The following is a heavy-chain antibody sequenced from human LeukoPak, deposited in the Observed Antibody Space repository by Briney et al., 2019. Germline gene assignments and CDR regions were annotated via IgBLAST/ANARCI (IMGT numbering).Heavy chain of an antibody. CDR1: GGSFSGYY. V-gene: IGHV4-34*01. J-gene: IGHJ4*02. CDR2: INHSGST. CDR3: ARQSDWGYFDY. Sequence: SETLSLTCAVYGGSFSGYYWSWIRQPPGKGLEWIGEINHSGSTNYNPSLKSRVTISVDTSKNQFSLKLSSVTAADTAVYYCARQSDWGYFDYWGQGTLVTVSS. D-gene: IGHD7-27*01.